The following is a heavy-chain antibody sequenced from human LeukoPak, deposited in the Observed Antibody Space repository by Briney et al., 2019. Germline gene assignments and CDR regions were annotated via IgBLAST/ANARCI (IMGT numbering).Heavy chain of an antibody. CDR2: IYPGDSDT. V-gene: IGHV5-51*01. CDR3: AGTYYYDSSGSLGAFDI. CDR1: GYSFTSYW. J-gene: IGHJ3*02. D-gene: IGHD3-22*01. Sequence: GESLKISCKGSGYSFTSYWIGWVRQMPGKGLEWMGIIYPGDSDTRYSPSFQGQVTISADKSISTAYLEWSSLKASDTAMYYCAGTYYYDSSGSLGAFDIWGQGTMVTVSS.